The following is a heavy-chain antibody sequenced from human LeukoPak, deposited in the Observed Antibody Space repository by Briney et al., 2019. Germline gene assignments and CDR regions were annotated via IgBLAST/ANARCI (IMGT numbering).Heavy chain of an antibody. Sequence: KPSETLSLTCTVSGGSISSSSYYWDWIRQPPGKGLEWIGNFYESGSTWYNPSLKSRVTISGDTSKNQFSLKLSSVTAADTAVYYCARLWSSFDGFDIWGQGTMVTVSS. CDR1: GGSISSSSYY. V-gene: IGHV4-39*01. J-gene: IGHJ3*02. CDR3: ARLWSSFDGFDI. D-gene: IGHD3-3*01. CDR2: FYESGST.